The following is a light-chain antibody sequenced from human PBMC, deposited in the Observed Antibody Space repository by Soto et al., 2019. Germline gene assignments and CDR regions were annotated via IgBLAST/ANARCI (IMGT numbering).Light chain of an antibody. CDR3: QQYGSSPRT. J-gene: IGKJ1*01. CDR2: GAS. Sequence: EVVLTQSPATLSLSPGEAATLSCRXSESVASPNLAWYQQKPGQAPRLLFYGASSRATGIPDRFSGSGSGTDCTLTISRLEPEDFAVYYCQQYGSSPRTLGQGTKVDIK. V-gene: IGKV3-20*01. CDR1: ESVASPN.